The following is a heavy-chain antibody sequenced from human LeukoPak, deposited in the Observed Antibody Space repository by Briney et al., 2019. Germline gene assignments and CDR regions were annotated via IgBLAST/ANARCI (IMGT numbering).Heavy chain of an antibody. D-gene: IGHD2-15*01. CDR1: GFTFSSYA. CDR3: AKNNIVVVVAALYFDY. J-gene: IGHJ4*02. Sequence: GGSLRLSCAASGFTFSSYAISWVRQAPGKGLEWVSAISGSGGSTYYADSVKGRFTISRDNSKNTLYLQMNSLRAEDTAVYYCAKNNIVVVVAALYFDYRGQGTLVTVSS. CDR2: ISGSGGST. V-gene: IGHV3-23*01.